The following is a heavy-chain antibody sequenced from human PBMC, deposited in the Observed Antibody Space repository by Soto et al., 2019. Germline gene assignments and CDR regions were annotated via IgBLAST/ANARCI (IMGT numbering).Heavy chain of an antibody. V-gene: IGHV3-23*01. Sequence: EVQLLEPGGGLVQPGGSLRLSCAASGFTFSSFFMSWVRQVPGKGLDWVSGIGANGGGTYYADSVKGRFIISRDNSKNTLYLQMNSLRAEDTAVDYCASDPNGDYLGAFEFWGQRTMVTVSS. J-gene: IGHJ3*01. D-gene: IGHD4-17*01. CDR2: IGANGGGT. CDR1: GFTFSSFF. CDR3: ASDPNGDYLGAFEF.